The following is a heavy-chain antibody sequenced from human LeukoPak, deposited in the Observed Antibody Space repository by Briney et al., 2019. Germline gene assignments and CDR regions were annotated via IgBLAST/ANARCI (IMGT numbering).Heavy chain of an antibody. CDR2: IYPGGSDT. D-gene: IGHD4-11*01. J-gene: IGHJ4*02. V-gene: IGHV5-51*01. CDR3: ARRHSNYVYFDY. CDR1: GYSFTSYC. Sequence: GAPLKICTMCSGYSFTSYCIGCVRHMPRKDLQWLGIIYPGGSDTRYSPSFQGQVTISADKSISTAYLQWSSLKASDTAMYYCARRHSNYVYFDYWGQGTLVTVSS.